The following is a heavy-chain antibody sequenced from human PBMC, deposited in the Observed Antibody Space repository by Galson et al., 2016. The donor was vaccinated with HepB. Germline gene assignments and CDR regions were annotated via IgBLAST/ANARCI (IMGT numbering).Heavy chain of an antibody. CDR1: GSTFSNFA. D-gene: IGHD3-10*01. CDR3: ARRGPGIFYPTNNYFYGMGV. Sequence: SVKVSCKASGSTFSNFAINWVRQAPGQGLEWMGGIIPISETTNYAQKFQDRVTLTADKSTSTAYMELSSLKAEDTAVYYCARRGPGIFYPTNNYFYGMGVWGQGTTVTVSS. J-gene: IGHJ6*02. V-gene: IGHV1-69*06. CDR2: IIPISETT.